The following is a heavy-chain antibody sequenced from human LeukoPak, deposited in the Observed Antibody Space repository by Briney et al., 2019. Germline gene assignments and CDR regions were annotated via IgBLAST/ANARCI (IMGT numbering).Heavy chain of an antibody. CDR3: ARESQAYYDLDY. D-gene: IGHD3-3*01. CDR1: DYSISSGYY. CDR2: IYHSGST. V-gene: IGHV4-38-2*02. J-gene: IGHJ4*02. Sequence: SETLSLTCAVSDYSISSGYYWGWIRQPPGKGLEWIGSIYHSGSTYYNPSLKSRVTISVGTSKNQFSLKLSSVTAADTAVYYCARESQAYYDLDYWGQGTLVTVSS.